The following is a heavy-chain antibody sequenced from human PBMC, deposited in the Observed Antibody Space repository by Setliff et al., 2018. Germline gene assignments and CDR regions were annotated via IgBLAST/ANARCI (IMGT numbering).Heavy chain of an antibody. CDR2: ISTSSSTI. Sequence: GGSLRLSCAASGFTFSNYGMTWVRLAPGKGLEWISYISTSSSTIYNADSVKGRFTISRDNANHSLYLQMNSLRAEDTAVYYCARLALTGYDSSGYYYALDYYYYMDVWGKGTTVTVSS. D-gene: IGHD3-22*01. CDR1: GFTFSNYG. J-gene: IGHJ6*03. V-gene: IGHV3-48*01. CDR3: ARLALTGYDSSGYYYALDYYYYMDV.